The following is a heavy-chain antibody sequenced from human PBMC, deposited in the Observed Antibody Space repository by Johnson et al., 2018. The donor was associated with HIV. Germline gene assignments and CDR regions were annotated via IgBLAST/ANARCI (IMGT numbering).Heavy chain of an antibody. CDR2: INWNGGST. J-gene: IGHJ3*02. D-gene: IGHD1-1*01. Sequence: VQLVESGGGVVRPGGSLRLSCAASAFTFKDYGMIWVRQGPGKGLEWVSGINWNGGSTGYADSVKGRFTISRDNPKNSLYLQMNSLRAEDTAVYYCAREMAWYDDENAFDIWGQGTMVTVSS. V-gene: IGHV3-20*04. CDR1: AFTFKDYG. CDR3: AREMAWYDDENAFDI.